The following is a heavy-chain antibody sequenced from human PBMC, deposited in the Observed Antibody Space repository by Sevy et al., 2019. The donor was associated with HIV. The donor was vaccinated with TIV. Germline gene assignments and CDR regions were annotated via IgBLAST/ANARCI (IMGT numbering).Heavy chain of an antibody. CDR3: ARPDCSSTSCYGVYMDV. CDR2: IWYDGSNK. V-gene: IGHV3-33*01. Sequence: AGSLRLSCAASGFTFSSYGMHWVRQAPVKGLEWVAVIWYDGSNKYYADSVKGRFTISRDNSKNTLYLQMNSLRAEDTAVYYCARPDCSSTSCYGVYMDVWGKGTTVTVSS. CDR1: GFTFSSYG. J-gene: IGHJ6*03. D-gene: IGHD2-2*01.